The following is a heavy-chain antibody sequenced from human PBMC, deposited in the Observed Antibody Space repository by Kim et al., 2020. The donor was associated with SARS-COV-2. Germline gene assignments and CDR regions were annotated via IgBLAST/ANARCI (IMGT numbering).Heavy chain of an antibody. J-gene: IGHJ4*01. CDR3: ARCIAAAGTGIWFDY. Sequence: GGSLRLSCAASGFTVSSNYMSWVRQAPGKGLEWVSVIYSGGSTYYADSVKGRFTISRDNSKNTLYLQMNSLRAEDTAVYYCARCIAAAGTGIWFDYWGHGTLVTVSS. CDR2: IYSGGST. CDR1: GFTVSSNY. V-gene: IGHV3-53*01. D-gene: IGHD6-13*01.